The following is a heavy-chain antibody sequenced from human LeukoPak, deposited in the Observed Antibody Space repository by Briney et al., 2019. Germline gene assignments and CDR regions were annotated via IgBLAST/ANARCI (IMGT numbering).Heavy chain of an antibody. CDR2: INQSGST. J-gene: IGHJ4*02. CDR1: GGSFRGYY. V-gene: IGHV4-34*01. D-gene: IGHD3-3*01. CDR3: ARELDFWSGYLYYFDY. Sequence: SETLSLSSAVYGGSFRGYYWSWIRQPPGKGLECIGEINQSGSTNYNPSLKSRVTISVDTSKNQFSLKLSSVTAADTAVYYCARELDFWSGYLYYFDYWGQGTLVTVSS.